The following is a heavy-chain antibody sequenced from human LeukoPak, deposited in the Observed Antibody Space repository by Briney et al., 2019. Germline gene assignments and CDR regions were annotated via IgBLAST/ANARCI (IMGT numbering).Heavy chain of an antibody. J-gene: IGHJ5*02. V-gene: IGHV4-30-4*01. CDR1: GGSISSGDYY. Sequence: PSQTLSLTCTVSGGSISSGDYYWSWIRQPPGKGLEWIGYIYHSGSTYYNPSLKSRVTISVDTSKNQFSLKLSSVTAADTAVYYCARGQDTGSTFEYWFDPWGQGTLVTVSS. CDR3: ARGQDTGSTFEYWFDP. CDR2: IYHSGST. D-gene: IGHD3-10*02.